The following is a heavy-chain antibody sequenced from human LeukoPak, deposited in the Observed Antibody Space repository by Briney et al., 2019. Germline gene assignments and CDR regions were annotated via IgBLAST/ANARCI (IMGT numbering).Heavy chain of an antibody. CDR3: ARDLMYKGSAGSFDY. D-gene: IGHD6-13*01. CDR2: IYYSGST. CDR1: GGSISGYH. V-gene: IGHV4-59*12. Sequence: SSETLSLTCTVSGGSISGYHWSWIRQPPGKGLEWIGYIYYSGSTNYNPSLKSRVTISMDKSKNHIFLNLTSVTAADTAVYYCARDLMYKGSAGSFDYWGQGSLVTVSS. J-gene: IGHJ4*02.